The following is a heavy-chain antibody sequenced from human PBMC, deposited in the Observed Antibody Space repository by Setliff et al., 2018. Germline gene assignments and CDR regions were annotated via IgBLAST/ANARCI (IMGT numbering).Heavy chain of an antibody. CDR2: IDTSGST. Sequence: SETLSLTCTVSGGSINNYYWSWIRQSPGKGLEWIGYIDTSGSTDYNPSLKSRVTISVDTSKNQLSLKLSSVTAADTAVYYCARGLNSVSWTFAYWGQGSLVTVSS. CDR3: ARGLNSVSWTFAY. J-gene: IGHJ4*02. D-gene: IGHD2-15*01. V-gene: IGHV4-4*08. CDR1: GGSINNYY.